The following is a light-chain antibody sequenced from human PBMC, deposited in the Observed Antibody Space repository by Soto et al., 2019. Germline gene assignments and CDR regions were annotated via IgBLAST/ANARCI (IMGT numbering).Light chain of an antibody. CDR1: QSVSNNY. J-gene: IGKJ2*01. CDR2: GSS. Sequence: EVVLTQSPGTLSLSPGERATLSCRASQSVSNNYFAWYQQKPGQAPRLLIFGSSDRATGIPDRFSGSGSGTDFTLTISSLEPEDFVVYYCQQYGSSPPYTFGQGTKLEIK. V-gene: IGKV3-20*01. CDR3: QQYGSSPPYT.